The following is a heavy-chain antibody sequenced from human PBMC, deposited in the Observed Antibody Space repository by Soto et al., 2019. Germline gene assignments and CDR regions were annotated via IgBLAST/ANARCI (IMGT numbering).Heavy chain of an antibody. J-gene: IGHJ4*02. CDR3: ARGGSITTPINDY. CDR1: GFTFSSYE. D-gene: IGHD3-10*01. Sequence: GGSLRLSCAASGFTFSSYEMNWVRQAPGKGLEWVSYISSSGSTIYYADSVKGRFTISRDNAKNSLYLQMNSLRAEDTAVYYCARGGSITTPINDYWGQGTLVTVSS. V-gene: IGHV3-48*03. CDR2: ISSSGSTI.